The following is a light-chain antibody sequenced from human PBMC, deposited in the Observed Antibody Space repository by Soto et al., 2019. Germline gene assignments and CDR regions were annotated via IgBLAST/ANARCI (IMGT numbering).Light chain of an antibody. CDR2: AAS. Sequence: IHMTQSASSLSASVGNRVTIICRASQSISSYLNWYQQKQGKAPKLLIYAASSLQSGVPSRFSGSGYGTDFNLTISSLQTEDFATYYCQQSYSTPITFGQGTRLEIK. CDR1: QSISSY. J-gene: IGKJ5*01. V-gene: IGKV1-39*01. CDR3: QQSYSTPIT.